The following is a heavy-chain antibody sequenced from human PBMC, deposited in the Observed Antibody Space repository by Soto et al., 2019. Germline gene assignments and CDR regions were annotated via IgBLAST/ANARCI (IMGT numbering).Heavy chain of an antibody. CDR1: GGSISSSSYY. D-gene: IGHD6-13*01. Sequence: SETLSLTCTVSGGSISSSSYYWGWIRQPPGKGLEWIGSNYYSGSTSYNPSLKSRVTISVDTSKNQFSLKLSSVTAADTAVYYCARQAALNWFDPWGQGTLVTVSS. CDR2: NYYSGST. J-gene: IGHJ5*02. V-gene: IGHV4-39*01. CDR3: ARQAALNWFDP.